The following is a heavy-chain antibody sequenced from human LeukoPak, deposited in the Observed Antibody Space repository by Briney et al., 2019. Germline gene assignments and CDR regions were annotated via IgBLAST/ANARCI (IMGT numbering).Heavy chain of an antibody. V-gene: IGHV3-20*04. J-gene: IGHJ6*03. CDR1: GFTFSSYA. CDR3: ARVGYSSSWYKGYYYYYMDV. Sequence: GGSLRLSCAASGFTFSSYAMSWVRQAPGKGLEWVSGINWNGGSTGYADSVKGRFTISRDNAKNSLYLQMNSLRAEDTALYYCARVGYSSSWYKGYYYYYMDVWGKGTTVTVSS. D-gene: IGHD6-13*01. CDR2: INWNGGST.